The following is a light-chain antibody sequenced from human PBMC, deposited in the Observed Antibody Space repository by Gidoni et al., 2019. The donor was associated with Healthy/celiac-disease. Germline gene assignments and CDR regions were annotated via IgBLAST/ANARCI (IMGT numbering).Light chain of an antibody. CDR2: AAS. CDR3: QQYYCYPWT. Sequence: AIRMTHSPSSFSASTGDRVTITCRASQGISSYLAWYQQKPGKAPKLLIYAASTLQSGVPSRFSGSGSGTDFTLTISCLQSEDFATYYCQQYYCYPWTFGQGTKVEIK. V-gene: IGKV1-8*01. CDR1: QGISSY. J-gene: IGKJ1*01.